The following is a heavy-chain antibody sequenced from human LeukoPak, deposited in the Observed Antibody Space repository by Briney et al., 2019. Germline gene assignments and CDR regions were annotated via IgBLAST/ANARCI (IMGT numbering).Heavy chain of an antibody. CDR3: ARAKVIVPDY. CDR1: GYTFTGYY. CDR2: INPNSGGT. V-gene: IGHV1-2*02. J-gene: IGHJ4*02. D-gene: IGHD5-18*01. Sequence: GASVKVSCKASGYTFTGYYMHWMRKAPGQGPEWMGWINPNSGGTSYAQKFQGRVTMTRDTSISTAYMEPSRLRSDDTAVYYCARAKVIVPDYWGQGTLVTVSS.